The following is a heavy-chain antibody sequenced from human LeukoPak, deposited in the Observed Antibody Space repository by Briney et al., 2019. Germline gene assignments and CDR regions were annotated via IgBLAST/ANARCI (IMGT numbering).Heavy chain of an antibody. CDR1: GYSINSAYY. J-gene: IGHJ5*02. Sequence: SETLSLTCTVSGYSINSAYYWGWIRQPPGKGLEWIGSIYHSGSTYYNPSLKSRVTISVDTSKNQFSLRLSSVTAADTAVYYCAREYSSSWYEYNWFDPWGQGTLVTVSS. CDR3: AREYSSSWYEYNWFDP. V-gene: IGHV4-38-2*02. D-gene: IGHD6-13*01. CDR2: IYHSGST.